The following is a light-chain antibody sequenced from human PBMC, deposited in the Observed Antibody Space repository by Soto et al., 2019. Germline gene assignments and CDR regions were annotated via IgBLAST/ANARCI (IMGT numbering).Light chain of an antibody. Sequence: DIQMAKYPSKVSGSVGDSGSRSCRASQTISSWLAWYQQKPGKAPKLLIYKASTLKSGVPSRFSGSGSGTEFTLTISSLQPDDFATYYCQHYNSYSEAFGQGTKVDIK. V-gene: IGKV1-5*03. J-gene: IGKJ1*01. CDR1: QTISSW. CDR3: QHYNSYSEA. CDR2: KAS.